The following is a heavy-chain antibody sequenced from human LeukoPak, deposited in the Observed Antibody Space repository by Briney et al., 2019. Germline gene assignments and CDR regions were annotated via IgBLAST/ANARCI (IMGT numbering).Heavy chain of an antibody. CDR2: IYYSGST. D-gene: IGHD3-16*01. CDR1: GGSISSGGYY. CDR3: ARVNIITFDY. J-gene: IGHJ4*02. V-gene: IGHV4-31*03. Sequence: SETLSLTCTVSGGSISSGGYYWSWIRQHPGKGLEWIGYIYYSGSTYYNPSLKSRVTISVDTSKNQFSLKLSSVTAADTAVYYCARVNIITFDYWGQGTLVTVSS.